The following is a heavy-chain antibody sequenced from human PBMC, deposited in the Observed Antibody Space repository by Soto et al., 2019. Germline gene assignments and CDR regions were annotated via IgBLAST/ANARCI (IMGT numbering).Heavy chain of an antibody. D-gene: IGHD3-22*01. V-gene: IGHV4-31*03. Sequence: QVQLQESGPGLVKPSQTLSLTCTVSGGSITTGGYYWTWIRQHPGRGLEWIGHISYSGSTFYTPSLRGRAKIPRETSTTQFSLNLSSVTAANTAGYYCATWHYSDRTPPYYIRRDNWFDPWGQGTLVTVSS. J-gene: IGHJ5*02. CDR3: ATWHYSDRTPPYYIRRDNWFDP. CDR1: GGSITTGGYY. CDR2: ISYSGST.